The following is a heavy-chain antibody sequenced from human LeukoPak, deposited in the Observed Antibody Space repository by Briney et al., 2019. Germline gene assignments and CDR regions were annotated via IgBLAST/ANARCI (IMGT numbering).Heavy chain of an antibody. D-gene: IGHD3-22*01. V-gene: IGHV4-59*08. CDR2: IYYSGST. Sequence: SETLSLTCTVSGGSISGYYWSWIRQPPGKGLEWIGFIYYSGSTSYNPSLKSRVTISVDTSKNQFSLNLSSVTASETAVYYCARHRGYVGAFDVWGRGTMVTVSS. J-gene: IGHJ3*01. CDR1: GGSISGYY. CDR3: ARHRGYVGAFDV.